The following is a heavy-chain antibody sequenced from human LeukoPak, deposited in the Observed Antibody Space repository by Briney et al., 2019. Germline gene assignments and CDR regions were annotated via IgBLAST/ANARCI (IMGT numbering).Heavy chain of an antibody. J-gene: IGHJ4*02. Sequence: GASVKVSCKASGYTFTSYAMHWVRQAPGQRLEWMGWINAGNGNTKYSQKFQGRVTITRDTSASTAYMELSSLRSEDTAVYYCARDDSSGWPFDYWGQGTLVTVSS. V-gene: IGHV1-3*01. CDR3: ARDDSSGWPFDY. CDR1: GYTFTSYA. D-gene: IGHD6-19*01. CDR2: INAGNGNT.